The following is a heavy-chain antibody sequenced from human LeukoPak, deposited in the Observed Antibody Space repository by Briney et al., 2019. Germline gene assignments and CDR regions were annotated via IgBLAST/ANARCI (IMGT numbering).Heavy chain of an antibody. CDR1: GFTFSSYA. CDR3: ARDESGESELDY. Sequence: PGGFLRLSCAASGFTFSSYAMSWVRQAPGKGLEWVANIKQDGSEKYYVDSVKGRFTISRDNAKNSLYLQMNSLRAEDTAVYYCARDESGESELDYWGQGTLVTVSS. J-gene: IGHJ4*02. D-gene: IGHD1-26*01. CDR2: IKQDGSEK. V-gene: IGHV3-7*01.